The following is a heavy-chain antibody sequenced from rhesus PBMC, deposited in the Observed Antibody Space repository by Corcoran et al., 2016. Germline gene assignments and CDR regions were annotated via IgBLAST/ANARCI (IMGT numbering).Heavy chain of an antibody. CDR2: IYGGRTRT. CDR3: ARKIAGATISTFDY. J-gene: IGHJ4*01. V-gene: IGHV4S10*01. D-gene: IGHD1-14*01. CDR1: GGSTSDGYC. Sequence: QVQLQESGPGLVKPSETLSLTCAVSGGSTSDGYCWTWIRQPPGKGLEWIGYIYGGRTRTTYPPSLKRRVSISKGTSKNPFSLKVSSVTVADTAVYYCARKIAGATISTFDYWGQGVLVTVSS.